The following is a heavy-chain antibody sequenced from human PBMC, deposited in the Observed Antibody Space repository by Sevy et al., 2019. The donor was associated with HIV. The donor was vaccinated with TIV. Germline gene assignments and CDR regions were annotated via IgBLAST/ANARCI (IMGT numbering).Heavy chain of an antibody. Sequence: GGSLRLSCVASGFRFESQAMSWVRQAPGKGLEYVSAISSNGGSTYYADSVKGRFTISRDNSKNTLYLQMCSLRAEDMAVYYCAREGVGGYSYSLDYWGQGTLVTVSS. CDR3: AREGVGGYSYSLDY. D-gene: IGHD5-18*01. J-gene: IGHJ4*02. V-gene: IGHV3-64*02. CDR1: GFRFESQA. CDR2: ISSNGGST.